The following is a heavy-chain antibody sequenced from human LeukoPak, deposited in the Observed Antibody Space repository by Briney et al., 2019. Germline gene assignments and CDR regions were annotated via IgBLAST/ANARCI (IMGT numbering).Heavy chain of an antibody. J-gene: IGHJ5*02. CDR3: ARATGNQNYYDSSGYRLGWFDP. CDR1: GYTFTDYY. D-gene: IGHD3-22*01. V-gene: IGHV1-2*02. Sequence: ASVKVSCKASGYTFTDYYMHWVRQAPGQGLEWMGWINPNSGGTYYAQKFQGRVTMTRDTSISTAYMELSRLRSDDTAVYYCARATGNQNYYDSSGYRLGWFDPWGQGTLVTVSS. CDR2: INPNSGGT.